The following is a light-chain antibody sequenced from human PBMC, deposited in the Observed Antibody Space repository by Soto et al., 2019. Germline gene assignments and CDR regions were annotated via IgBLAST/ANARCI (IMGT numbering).Light chain of an antibody. V-gene: IGKV3-20*01. CDR1: QSVNYSY. Sequence: EIVLTQSPGTLSLSPGERATLSCRASQSVNYSYLAWYQQKPGQAPRLLIYGASSRATGIPDRFSGSGSGTDFSLTISSLEPEDFAVYYCQQYNNWPPITFGQGTRLEI. J-gene: IGKJ5*01. CDR2: GAS. CDR3: QQYNNWPPIT.